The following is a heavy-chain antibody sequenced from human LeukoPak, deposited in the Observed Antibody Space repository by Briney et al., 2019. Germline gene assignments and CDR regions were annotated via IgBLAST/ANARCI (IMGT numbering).Heavy chain of an antibody. CDR3: ARGDGGASPFDY. CDR2: IYYSGST. CDR1: GGSFSGYY. V-gene: IGHV4-59*01. J-gene: IGHJ4*02. D-gene: IGHD1-26*01. Sequence: SETLSLTRAVYGGSFSGYYWSWIRQPPGKGLEWIGYIYYSGSTNYNPSLKSRVTISVDTSKNQFSLKLSSVTAADTAVYYCARGDGGASPFDYWGQGTLVTVSS.